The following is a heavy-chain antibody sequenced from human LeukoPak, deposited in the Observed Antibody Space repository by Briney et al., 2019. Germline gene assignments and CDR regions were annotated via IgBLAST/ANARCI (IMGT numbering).Heavy chain of an antibody. CDR3: ARGLTAIDV. V-gene: IGHV3-7*01. CDR1: GFTFSSQW. D-gene: IGHD5-18*01. Sequence: GGSLRLSCAAPGFTFSSQWMSWVRQAPGKGLEWVATIKQDGSEKYYVDSVKGRFTISRDNAKNSLYLQMNSLRAEDTALYYCARGLTAIDVWGQGTMVTVSS. J-gene: IGHJ3*01. CDR2: IKQDGSEK.